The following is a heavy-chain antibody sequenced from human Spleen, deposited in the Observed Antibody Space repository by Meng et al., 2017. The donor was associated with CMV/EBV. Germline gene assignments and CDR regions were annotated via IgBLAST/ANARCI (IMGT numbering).Heavy chain of an antibody. CDR3: ARAVHYSDPSDSMDH. Sequence: GESLKISCAASGFTFSSHEMNWVRQAPGKGLEWVSYITSSGSNIYYADSVKGRFTISRDNAKNSLYLQMNSLRAEDTAVYYCARAVHYSDPSDSMDHWGRGTLVTVSS. D-gene: IGHD3-22*01. V-gene: IGHV3-48*03. CDR2: ITSSGSNI. J-gene: IGHJ4*02. CDR1: GFTFSSHE.